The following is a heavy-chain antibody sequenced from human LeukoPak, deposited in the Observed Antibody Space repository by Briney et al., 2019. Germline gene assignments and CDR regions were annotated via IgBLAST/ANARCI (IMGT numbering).Heavy chain of an antibody. CDR1: GGSISNYY. Sequence: SETLSLTCTVSGGSISNYYWSWIRQPPGKGLEWIAYIDYRGSTTYNPSLTSRVTISVDTSRNQFSLKLSSVTAADTAVYYCARSRSGYSYDHAAFDIWGQGTMVTVSS. CDR2: IDYRGST. D-gene: IGHD5-18*01. CDR3: ARSRSGYSYDHAAFDI. V-gene: IGHV4-59*01. J-gene: IGHJ3*02.